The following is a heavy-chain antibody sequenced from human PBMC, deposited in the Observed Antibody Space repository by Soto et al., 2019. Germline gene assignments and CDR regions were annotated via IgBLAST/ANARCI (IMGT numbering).Heavy chain of an antibody. Sequence: QVQLVQSGAEVKKPGASVKVSCKASGYTFTSYDINWVRQATGQGLEWMGWMNPNSGNTGYAQKFQGRVTMTRNTSISTAYMELSSLRSEDTAVYYCARSSYYDILTGYYFYYYYYGMDVWGQGTTVTVSS. V-gene: IGHV1-8*01. D-gene: IGHD3-9*01. CDR3: ARSSYYDILTGYYFYYYYYGMDV. CDR2: MNPNSGNT. CDR1: GYTFTSYD. J-gene: IGHJ6*02.